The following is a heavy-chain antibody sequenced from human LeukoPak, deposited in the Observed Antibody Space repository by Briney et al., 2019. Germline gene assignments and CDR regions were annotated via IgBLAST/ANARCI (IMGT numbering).Heavy chain of an antibody. CDR1: GFTFSSYG. CDR2: ISSSGSTI. J-gene: IGHJ4*02. D-gene: IGHD4-23*01. V-gene: IGHV3-48*04. CDR3: ARDFYGGNPIHYFDY. Sequence: SGGSLRLSCAASGFTFSSYGMSWVRQAPGKGLEWVSAISSSGSTIYYADSVKGRFTISRDNAKNSLYLQMNSLRAEDTAVYYCARDFYGGNPIHYFDYWGQGTLVTVSS.